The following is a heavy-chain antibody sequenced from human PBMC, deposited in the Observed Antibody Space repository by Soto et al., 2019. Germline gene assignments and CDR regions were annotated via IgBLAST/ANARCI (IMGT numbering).Heavy chain of an antibody. V-gene: IGHV1-18*01. CDR1: GYTFTSYG. D-gene: IGHD2-2*01. Sequence: ASVKVSCKASGYTFTSYGISWVRQAPGQGLEWMGWISAYNGNTNYAQKLQGRVTMTTDTSTSTAYMELRSLRSDDTAVYYCARNVIIMEDIVVVPADYWGQGTPVTVSS. CDR2: ISAYNGNT. CDR3: ARNVIIMEDIVVVPADY. J-gene: IGHJ4*02.